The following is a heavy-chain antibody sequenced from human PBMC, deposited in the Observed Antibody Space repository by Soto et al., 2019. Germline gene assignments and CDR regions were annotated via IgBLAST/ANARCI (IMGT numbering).Heavy chain of an antibody. D-gene: IGHD3-16*01. Sequence: GGSLRLSCAASGFTFSSYAMSWVRQAPGKGLEWVPAISGSGGSTYYADSVKGRFTISRDNSKNTLYLQMNSLRAEDTAVYYCAKLTLGDSCYFDYWGQGTLVTVSS. CDR3: AKLTLGDSCYFDY. CDR1: GFTFSSYA. V-gene: IGHV3-23*01. CDR2: ISGSGGST. J-gene: IGHJ4*02.